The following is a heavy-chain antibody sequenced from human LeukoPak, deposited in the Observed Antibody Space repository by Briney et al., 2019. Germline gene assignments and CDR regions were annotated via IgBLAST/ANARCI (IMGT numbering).Heavy chain of an antibody. Sequence: GASVKVSCKTSGYTFSSYGITWVRQAPGQGLDWMGWINAYNGNTNYPQKFQGRVTMTTDTSTSTAYMELRSLRSDDTAVYYCARKVVAATRYNWFDPWGQGTLVTVSS. CDR3: ARKVVAATRYNWFDP. D-gene: IGHD2-15*01. CDR1: GYTFSSYG. V-gene: IGHV1-18*01. J-gene: IGHJ5*02. CDR2: INAYNGNT.